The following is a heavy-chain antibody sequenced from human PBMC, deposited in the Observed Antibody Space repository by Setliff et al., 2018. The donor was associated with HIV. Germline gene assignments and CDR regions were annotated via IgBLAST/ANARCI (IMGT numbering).Heavy chain of an antibody. CDR2: IYYSGST. D-gene: IGHD2-2*01. Sequence: PSETLSLTCAVSSYSINSGYYWGWIRQPPGKGLEWIGSIYYSGSTYYNPSLKSRVTISVDTSKNQFSLKLSSVTAADTAVYYCARGFDYAQRPPLYYFDYWGQGTLVTVSS. CDR3: ARGFDYAQRPPLYYFDY. CDR1: SYSINSGYY. J-gene: IGHJ4*02. V-gene: IGHV4-38-2*01.